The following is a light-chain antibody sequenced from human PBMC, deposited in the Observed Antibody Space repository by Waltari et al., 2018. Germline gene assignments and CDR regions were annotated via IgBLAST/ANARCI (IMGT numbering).Light chain of an antibody. CDR2: DNN. V-gene: IGLV1-51*01. J-gene: IGLJ3*02. CDR3: GTWDSSLSAGV. CDR1: RSNIGHNY. Sequence: QSVLTQPPSVSAAPGQKVTISCSGSRSNIGHNYVSWYQQLPATAPKVLIYDNNKRPSGIPDRFSGSKSGTSATLGITGLQTGDEADYYCGTWDSSLSAGVFGGGTKLTVL.